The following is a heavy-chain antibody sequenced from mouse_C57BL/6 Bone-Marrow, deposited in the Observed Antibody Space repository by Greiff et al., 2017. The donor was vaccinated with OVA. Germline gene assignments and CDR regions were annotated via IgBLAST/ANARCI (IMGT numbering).Heavy chain of an antibody. J-gene: IGHJ2*01. CDR3: ARKVWFDY. V-gene: IGHV5-17*01. CDR2: ISPGSSTT. Sequence: EVLLVQSGGGLVKPGGSLKLSCAASGFTFSGYGMHWVRQAPGQGLEWIAYISPGSSTTYYTDKLKGQSTLSRDKASNTLYMQLSSLRSEDSAVYYCARKVWFDYWGQGTTLTVSS. CDR1: GFTFSGYG.